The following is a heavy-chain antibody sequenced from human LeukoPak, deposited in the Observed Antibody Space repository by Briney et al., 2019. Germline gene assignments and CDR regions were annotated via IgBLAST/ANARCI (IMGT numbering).Heavy chain of an antibody. Sequence: ASVKVSCKSSGYSFATKYMHWVRQAHGQGLEWMGWINPASGVTHYAQKIQGRVTMSRDTSITTAYMELTGLISDDTAIYYCARSRWELDADYWGQGTLVTVSS. CDR1: GYSFATKY. CDR3: ARSRWELDADY. D-gene: IGHD1-26*01. CDR2: INPASGVT. V-gene: IGHV1-2*02. J-gene: IGHJ4*02.